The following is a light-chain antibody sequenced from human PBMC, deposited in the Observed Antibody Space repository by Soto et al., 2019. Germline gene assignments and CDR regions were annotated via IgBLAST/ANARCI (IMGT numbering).Light chain of an antibody. CDR1: QGIGSW. CDR2: AAA. Sequence: DIQMTQSPSSVSASVGDRVTITCRASQGIGSWLGWYQQKLGKAPKLLLYAAAILQSGVPSRFIVTFSWTEFTLTISSLQPQDLATYFCQEANSFPLTSGLGTKVHLK. CDR3: QEANSFPLT. J-gene: IGKJ3*01. V-gene: IGKV1-12*01.